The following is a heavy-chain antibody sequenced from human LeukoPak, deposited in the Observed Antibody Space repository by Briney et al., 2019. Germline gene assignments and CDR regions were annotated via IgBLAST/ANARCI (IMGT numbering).Heavy chain of an antibody. Sequence: SETLSLTCAVSGGSISSSNWWSWVRQPPGKGLEWIGEIYHSGSTNYNPSLKSRVTISVDKSKNQFSLKLSSVTAADTAVYYRARNDRYSSSWYWFDPWGQGTLVTVSS. V-gene: IGHV4-4*02. CDR3: ARNDRYSSSWYWFDP. J-gene: IGHJ5*02. CDR2: IYHSGST. CDR1: GGSISSSNW. D-gene: IGHD6-13*01.